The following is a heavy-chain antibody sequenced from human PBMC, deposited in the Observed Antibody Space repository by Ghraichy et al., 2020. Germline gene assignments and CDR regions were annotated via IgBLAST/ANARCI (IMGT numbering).Heavy chain of an antibody. CDR3: ARRDGKTSPETS. J-gene: IGHJ5*02. V-gene: IGHV4-59*08. Sequence: SETLSLTCSVSGGSMNNYYWSWIRQPPGKGLEWIGYISYSGTTNYNPSLKSRVTMSVDTSKNQFSLKLSSVTAADTAAYYCARRDGKTSPETSWGQGTLVTVSS. D-gene: IGHD1-1*01. CDR1: GGSMNNYY. CDR2: ISYSGTT.